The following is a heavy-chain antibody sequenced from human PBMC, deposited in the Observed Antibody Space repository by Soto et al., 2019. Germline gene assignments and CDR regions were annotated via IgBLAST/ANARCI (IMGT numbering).Heavy chain of an antibody. CDR1: GFTFYGYA. V-gene: IGHV3-23*01. CDR2: ISGTSGST. CDR3: AKAIGLVGASHYFDS. D-gene: IGHD1-26*01. J-gene: IGHJ4*02. Sequence: GGSLRLSCAASGFTFYGYAMSWVRRAPGMGLEWVSSISGTSGSTQYADSVKGRFTIFRDNSKNTLFLHMTSLRAEDTAVYYCAKAIGLVGASHYFDSWGQGTPVTVSS.